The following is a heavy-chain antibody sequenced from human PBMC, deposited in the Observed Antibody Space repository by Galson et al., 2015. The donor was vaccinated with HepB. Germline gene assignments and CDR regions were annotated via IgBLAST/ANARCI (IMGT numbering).Heavy chain of an antibody. Sequence: SLRLSCAAPGFTFSSYAMHWVRQAPGRGLQYVSAISSNGGSTYYADSVKGRFTISRDKSKNTLFLQMSSLRAEDTAVYYCVKELYCTSTSCYTGFDFWGQGTLVTVSS. CDR2: ISSNGGST. CDR1: GFTFSSYA. CDR3: VKELYCTSTSCYTGFDF. D-gene: IGHD2-2*02. J-gene: IGHJ4*02. V-gene: IGHV3-64D*06.